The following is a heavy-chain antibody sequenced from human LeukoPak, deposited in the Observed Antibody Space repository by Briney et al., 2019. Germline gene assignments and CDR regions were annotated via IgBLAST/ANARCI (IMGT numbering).Heavy chain of an antibody. CDR3: TRASYDFWTEGWAYYMDV. CDR2: IRSKAYGGTT. D-gene: IGHD3-3*01. J-gene: IGHJ6*03. CDR1: GFPFSMYS. Sequence: QAGGSLRLSCAASGFPFSMYSMNWVRQAPGKGLGWVGFIRSKAYGGTTEYAASVKGRFTISRDDSKNIAYLQMNSLKTEDTAVYYCTRASYDFWTEGWAYYMDVWGKGTTVTVSS. V-gene: IGHV3-49*04.